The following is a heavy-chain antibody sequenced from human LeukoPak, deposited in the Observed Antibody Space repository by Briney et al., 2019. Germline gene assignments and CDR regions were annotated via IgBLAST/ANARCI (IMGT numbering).Heavy chain of an antibody. J-gene: IGHJ4*02. CDR2: IYHSGST. CDR3: ARGGGYSGYDTETFDY. D-gene: IGHD5-12*01. V-gene: IGHV4-30-2*01. Sequence: SETLSLTCAVSGGSISGGGYSWSCIRQPPGKGLEWIGDIYHSGSTYYNPSLKSRVTISVDRSKNQFSLKLSSVTAADTAVYYCARGGGYSGYDTETFDYWGQGTLVTVSS. CDR1: GGSISGGGYS.